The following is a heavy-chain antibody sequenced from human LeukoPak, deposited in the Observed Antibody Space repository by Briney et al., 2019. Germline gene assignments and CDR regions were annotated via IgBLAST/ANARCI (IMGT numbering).Heavy chain of an antibody. CDR1: GGSVTSGSYY. CDR2: IYTSGST. D-gene: IGHD3-22*01. Sequence: PSETLSLTCTVSGGSVTSGSYYWSWIRQPAGKGLEWIGRIYTSGSTNYNPPLKSRVTISVDTSKNQFSLKLSSVTAADTAVYYCARNTYYYNSSGYYDNAFDMWGQGTKVTVSS. CDR3: ARNTYYYNSSGYYDNAFDM. V-gene: IGHV4-61*02. J-gene: IGHJ3*02.